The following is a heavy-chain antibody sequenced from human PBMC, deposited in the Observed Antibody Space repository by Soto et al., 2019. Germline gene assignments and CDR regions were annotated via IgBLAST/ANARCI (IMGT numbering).Heavy chain of an antibody. CDR2: VSVTGDYT. D-gene: IGHD6-25*01. Sequence: EVQLLESGGGLVQPGGSLRLSCAASGFTFVNYPMNWVRQAPGKGLEWVSLVSVTGDYTYYADSVEGRFTISRDNSKNTLYLRKNTLIAEDTVIYNCAKDLDSAADHLPNTDPWGLRTLVTVSS. V-gene: IGHV3-23*01. CDR1: GFTFVNYP. J-gene: IGHJ5*02. CDR3: AKDLDSAADHLPNTDP.